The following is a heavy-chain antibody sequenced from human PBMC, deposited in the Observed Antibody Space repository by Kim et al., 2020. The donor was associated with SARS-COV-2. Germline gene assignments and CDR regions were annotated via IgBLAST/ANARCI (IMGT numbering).Heavy chain of an antibody. CDR1: GFTFSSYW. D-gene: IGHD3-3*01. CDR3: ARDIEYYDFWSGNFDY. V-gene: IGHV3-7*03. J-gene: IGHJ4*02. CDR2: IKQDGSEK. Sequence: GGSLRLSCAASGFTFSSYWMSWVRQAPGKGLEWVANIKQDGSEKYYVDSVKGRFTISRDNAKNSLYLQMNSLRAEDTAVYYCARDIEYYDFWSGNFDYWGQGTLVTVSS.